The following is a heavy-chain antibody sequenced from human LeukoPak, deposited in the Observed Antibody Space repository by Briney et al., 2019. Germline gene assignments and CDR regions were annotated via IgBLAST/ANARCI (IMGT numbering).Heavy chain of an antibody. Sequence: ASVKVSFEGSGYTFTSYGVSWVRQAPGQGLEWMGWISAYNDDAKYTQKVQGRVTMTTDTSTSTAYMELRSLRSDDTAVYYCARGNRDLMSGGSLDYWGQGTLVTVSS. J-gene: IGHJ4*02. CDR1: GYTFTSYG. V-gene: IGHV1-18*01. CDR3: ARGNRDLMSGGSLDY. D-gene: IGHD2-15*01. CDR2: ISAYNDDA.